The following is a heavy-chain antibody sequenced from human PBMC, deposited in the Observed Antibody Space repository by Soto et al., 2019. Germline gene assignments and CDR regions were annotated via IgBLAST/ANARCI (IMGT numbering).Heavy chain of an antibody. Sequence: QAHLMQSGAEVKKPGSSVKVSCKASGGTFSGYAISWVRQRPGRGREWMGGIIPIFGITTYAEKFQGRITLAADDSTGTAFMDLRSLISEDTAVYYCARDPRSITGTTSSEDFQFWGPGTLVSVSS. V-gene: IGHV1-69*01. CDR2: IIPIFGIT. D-gene: IGHD1-20*01. CDR3: ARDPRSITGTTSSEDFQF. CDR1: GGTFSGYA. J-gene: IGHJ1*01.